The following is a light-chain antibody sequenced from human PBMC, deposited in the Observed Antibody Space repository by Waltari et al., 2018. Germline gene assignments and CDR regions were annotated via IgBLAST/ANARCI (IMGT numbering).Light chain of an antibody. CDR3: QSYDDNNRRV. J-gene: IGLJ3*02. Sequence: NFMLTQPHSVSESPGKTVTISCTRSSGSMASNYVQWDQQRPGSAPTTVIYEDNQRPSGVPVRFSGSTASSSNSASLTISGLKTEDEADYYCQSYDDNNRRVFGGGTKLTVL. CDR2: EDN. CDR1: SGSMASNY. V-gene: IGLV6-57*04.